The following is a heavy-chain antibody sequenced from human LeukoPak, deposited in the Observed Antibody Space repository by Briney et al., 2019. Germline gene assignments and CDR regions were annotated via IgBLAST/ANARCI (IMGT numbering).Heavy chain of an antibody. CDR2: ITAGATTI. V-gene: IGHV3-48*03. CDR1: GFTFSSFE. Sequence: PGGSLRLSCAASGFTFSSFEMHWVRQAPGKGLEWVSYITAGATTIYYADSVKGRFTISRDNAKNSLFLQLNSLRAEDTGVYYCARSPRTVTKAFDYWGQGTLVTVSS. CDR3: ARSPRTVTKAFDY. D-gene: IGHD4-17*01. J-gene: IGHJ4*02.